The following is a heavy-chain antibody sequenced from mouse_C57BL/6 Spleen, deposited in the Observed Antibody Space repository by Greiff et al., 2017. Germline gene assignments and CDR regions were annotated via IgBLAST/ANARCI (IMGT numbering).Heavy chain of an antibody. CDR3: AKGKGMITDY. V-gene: IGHV1-52*01. CDR1: GYTFTSYW. J-gene: IGHJ2*01. Sequence: QVQLQQSGAELVRPASSVKLSCKASGYTFTSYWMHWVKQRPIQGLEWIGNIDPSDSETHYNQKFKDKATLTVDKSSSTAYMQLSSLTSEDSAVYYCAKGKGMITDYWGQGTTLTVSS. D-gene: IGHD2-4*01. CDR2: IDPSDSET.